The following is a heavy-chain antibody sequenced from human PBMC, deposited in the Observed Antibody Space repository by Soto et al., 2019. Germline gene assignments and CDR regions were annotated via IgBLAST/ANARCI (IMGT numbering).Heavy chain of an antibody. J-gene: IGHJ4*02. CDR1: GFTFSDYY. CDR3: ARAPYGGNSAWGIDY. V-gene: IGHV3-11*01. Sequence: QVQLVESGGGLVKPGGSLRLSCAASGFTFSDYYMSWIRQAPGKGLECVSYISGSGGSIYYTDSVKGRFTISRDNAKNSLYLQMNSLRAEDTAVYYCARAPYGGNSAWGIDYWGQGTLVTVSS. D-gene: IGHD4-17*01. CDR2: ISGSGGSI.